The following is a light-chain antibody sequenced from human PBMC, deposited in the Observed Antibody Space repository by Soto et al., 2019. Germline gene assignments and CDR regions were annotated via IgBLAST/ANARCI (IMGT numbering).Light chain of an antibody. CDR3: AAWDDSLNGPV. CDR1: SSNIGNNA. V-gene: IGLV1-36*01. J-gene: IGLJ1*01. CDR2: YDD. Sequence: QSVLTQPPSVSEAPRQRVTISCSGSSSNIGNNAVNWYQQLPGKAPKLLIYYDDLLPSGVSDRFSGSKSGTSASLAISGLQSEDEADYYCAAWDDSLNGPVFGTGTKVPS.